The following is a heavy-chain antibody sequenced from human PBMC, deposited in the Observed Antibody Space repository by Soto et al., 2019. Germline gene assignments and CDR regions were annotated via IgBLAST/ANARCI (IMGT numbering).Heavy chain of an antibody. CDR3: ARAQQWLVLYYYYYGMDV. CDR2: INPSGGST. Sequence: ASVKVSCKASGYTFTSYYMHWVRQAPGQGLEWMGIINPSGGSTSYAQKFRGRVTMTRDTSTSTVYMELSSLRSEDTAVYYCARAQQWLVLYYYYYGMDVWGQGTTVTVSS. V-gene: IGHV1-46*01. D-gene: IGHD6-19*01. CDR1: GYTFTSYY. J-gene: IGHJ6*02.